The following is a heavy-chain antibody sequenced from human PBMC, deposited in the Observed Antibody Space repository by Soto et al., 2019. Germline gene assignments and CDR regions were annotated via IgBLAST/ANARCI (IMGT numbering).Heavy chain of an antibody. CDR1: GFTFSSYG. V-gene: IGHV3-30*18. CDR2: ISYDGSNK. Sequence: QVQLVESGGGVVQPGRSLRLSCAASGFTFSSYGMHWVRQAPGKGLEWVAFISYDGSNKYYADSVKGRFTISRDNSNNTLYLQMNSLRAEDTAVYYCAKRYCSSTSCYVYYYYYGMDVWDQGTTVTVSS. D-gene: IGHD2-2*01. J-gene: IGHJ6*02. CDR3: AKRYCSSTSCYVYYYYYGMDV.